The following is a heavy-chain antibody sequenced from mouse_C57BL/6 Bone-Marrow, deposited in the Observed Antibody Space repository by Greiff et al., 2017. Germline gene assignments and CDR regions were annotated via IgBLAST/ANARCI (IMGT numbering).Heavy chain of an antibody. CDR1: GFTFSSYA. Sequence: EVKLVESGGGLVKPGGSLKLSCAASGFTFSSYAMSWVRQTPEKRLEWVATISDGGSYTYYPDNVKGRFTISRDNAKNNLYLQMSHLKSEDTAMYYCARGPSGNWGQGTTLTVSS. V-gene: IGHV5-4*03. J-gene: IGHJ2*01. CDR2: ISDGGSYT. CDR3: ARGPSGN.